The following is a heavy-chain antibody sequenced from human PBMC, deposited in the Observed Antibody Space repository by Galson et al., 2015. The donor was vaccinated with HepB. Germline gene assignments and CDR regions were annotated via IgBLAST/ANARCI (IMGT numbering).Heavy chain of an antibody. Sequence: SLRLSCAASGFTFSDAWMNWVRQAPGKGLECVGRIKSKTDGGTTDYAAPVKGRFTISRDDSKNTLYLQMNSLKTEDTAVYYCITDPRHIFGAVTGGQGILVTVSS. J-gene: IGHJ4*02. CDR2: IKSKTDGGTT. CDR1: GFTFSDAW. CDR3: ITDPRHIFGAVT. V-gene: IGHV3-15*01. D-gene: IGHD2-21*02.